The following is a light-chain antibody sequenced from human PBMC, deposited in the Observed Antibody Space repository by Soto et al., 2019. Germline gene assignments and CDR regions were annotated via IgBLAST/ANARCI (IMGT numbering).Light chain of an antibody. J-gene: IGKJ4*01. CDR1: QDISDY. CDR2: AAS. CDR3: LQHNSYPLT. Sequence: DIQMTQSPSFLSASVGDRVTITCRASQDISDYLAWYQQRPGKAPKLLIYAASTLQSGVPSRFSGSGSGTEFTLTISNLQPEDLATYYCLQHNSYPLTFGGGTKVDIK. V-gene: IGKV1-9*01.